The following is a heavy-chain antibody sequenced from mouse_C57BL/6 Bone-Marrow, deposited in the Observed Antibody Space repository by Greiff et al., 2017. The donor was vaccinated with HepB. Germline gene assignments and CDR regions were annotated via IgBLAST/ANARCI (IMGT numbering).Heavy chain of an antibody. D-gene: IGHD2-10*01. J-gene: IGHJ2*01. V-gene: IGHV1-63*01. CDR3: ASAYPTGYFDY. Sequence: VRPGTSVKMSCKASGYTFTNYWIGWAKQRPGHGLEWIGDIYPGGGYTNYNEKFKGKATLTADKSSSTAYMQFSSLTSEDSAIYYCASAYPTGYFDYWGQGTTLTVSS. CDR2: IYPGGGYT. CDR1: GYTFTNYW.